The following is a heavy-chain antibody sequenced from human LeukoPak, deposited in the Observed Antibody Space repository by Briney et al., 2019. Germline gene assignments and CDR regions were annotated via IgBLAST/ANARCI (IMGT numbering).Heavy chain of an antibody. V-gene: IGHV3-23*01. D-gene: IGHD3-22*01. J-gene: IGHJ4*02. CDR1: VFTFSSYA. CDR2: ITTGGGST. CDR3: AKSADTSGYPRSGFDY. Sequence: PGGSLRLSCAASVFTFSSYAMSWVRQAPGKGLDWVSHITTGGGSTYYADSVKGRLTLSRDNSKSTLYLQMNSLRAEDTAIYYCAKSADTSGYPRSGFDYWGQGTLVTVSS.